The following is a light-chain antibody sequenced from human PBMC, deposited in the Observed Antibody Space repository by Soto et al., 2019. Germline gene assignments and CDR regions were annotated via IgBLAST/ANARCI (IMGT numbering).Light chain of an antibody. J-gene: IGKJ4*01. CDR2: DIS. V-gene: IGKV3-15*01. Sequence: EIVLTQSPATLSLSPGERATLSCRASPSVTNYLAWYQQTPGQPPRLLIYDISTRETGIPTMFSGSGSGTEFTLTISSLQSEDFAVDYCQQYNSWTLTFGGGTKVDIK. CDR1: PSVTNY. CDR3: QQYNSWTLT.